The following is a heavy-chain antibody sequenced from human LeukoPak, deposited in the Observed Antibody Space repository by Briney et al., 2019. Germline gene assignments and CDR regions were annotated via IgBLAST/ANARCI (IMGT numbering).Heavy chain of an antibody. Sequence: SQTLSLTCAVSGGSISGGGYSWSWIRQPPGTGLEWIGYIYYSGTTYYNSSLKSRVTISVDTSKNHFSLKLRSVSAADTAIYYCATSEGGGFFDYWGQGTLVTVSS. V-gene: IGHV4-30-4*07. J-gene: IGHJ4*02. CDR2: IYYSGTT. CDR1: GGSISGGGYS. CDR3: ATSEGGGFFDY. D-gene: IGHD4-23*01.